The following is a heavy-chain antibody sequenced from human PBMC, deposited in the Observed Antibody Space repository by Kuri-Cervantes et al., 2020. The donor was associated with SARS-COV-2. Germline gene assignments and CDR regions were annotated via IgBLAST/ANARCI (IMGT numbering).Heavy chain of an antibody. J-gene: IGHJ4*02. CDR3: AKLVSGTTPFDH. V-gene: IGHV3-33*06. CDR1: GFTFSSYG. CDR2: IWYDGSNK. Sequence: GGSLRLSCAASGFTFSSYGMHWVRQAPGKGLEWVAVIWYDGSNKYYADSVKGRFTISRDNSKNTLYLQMNSLRAEDTAVYYCAKLVSGTTPFDHWGQGSLVTVSS. D-gene: IGHD1-7*01.